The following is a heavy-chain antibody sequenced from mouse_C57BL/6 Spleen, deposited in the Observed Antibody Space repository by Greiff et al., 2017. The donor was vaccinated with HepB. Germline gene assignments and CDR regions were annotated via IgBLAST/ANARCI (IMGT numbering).Heavy chain of an antibody. D-gene: IGHD2-1*01. CDR2: INPSNGGT. V-gene: IGHV1-53*01. Sequence: QVQLQQPGTELVKPGASVKLSCKASGYTFTSYWMHWVKQRPGQGLEWIGNINPSNGGTNYNEKFKSKATLTVDKSSSTAYMQLSSLTSEDSAVYYCTRSDGNYEHYYAMDYWGQGTSVTVSS. J-gene: IGHJ4*01. CDR1: GYTFTSYW. CDR3: TRSDGNYEHYYAMDY.